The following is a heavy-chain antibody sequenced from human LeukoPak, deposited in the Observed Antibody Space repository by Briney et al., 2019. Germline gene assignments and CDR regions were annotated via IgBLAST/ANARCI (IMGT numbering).Heavy chain of an antibody. J-gene: IGHJ4*02. Sequence: NPSETLSLTCAVYGGSFSGYYWSWIRQPPGKGLEWIGEINHSGSTNYNPSLKSRVTISVDTSKNQFSLQLNSVTPEDTAVYYCARDPGDNNDYWGQGTLVTVSS. CDR1: GGSFSGYY. CDR2: INHSGST. V-gene: IGHV4-34*01. CDR3: ARDPGDNNDY. D-gene: IGHD7-27*01.